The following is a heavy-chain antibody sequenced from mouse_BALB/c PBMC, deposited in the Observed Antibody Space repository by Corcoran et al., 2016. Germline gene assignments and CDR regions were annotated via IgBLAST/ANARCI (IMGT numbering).Heavy chain of an antibody. J-gene: IGHJ4*01. CDR1: GYTFTNYG. V-gene: IGHV9-1*02. D-gene: IGHD6-1*01. CDR3: AREPYSMDY. CDR2: INTYTGEP. Sequence: QIQLVQSGPELKKPGETVKISCKASGYTFTNYGMNWVKQAPGKGLKWMGWINTYTGEPTYADDFKGRFAFSLETSASTAYLQINNLKNEDMATSFCAREPYSMDYWGQGTSVTVSS.